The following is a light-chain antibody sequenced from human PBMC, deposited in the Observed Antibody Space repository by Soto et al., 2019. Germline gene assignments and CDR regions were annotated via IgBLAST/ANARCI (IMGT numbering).Light chain of an antibody. CDR3: QQYTVPPTT. V-gene: IGKV3-20*01. Sequence: LLTLSACALSLSHGEKATLSCRASQSVSSSYLAWYQQKPGQAPRLLIYGASSRATGIPDRCSGSWSGKDFILTISILQAEDSAVYFCQQYTVPPTTFGQGTRLDI. CDR2: GAS. CDR1: QSVSSSY. J-gene: IGKJ5*01.